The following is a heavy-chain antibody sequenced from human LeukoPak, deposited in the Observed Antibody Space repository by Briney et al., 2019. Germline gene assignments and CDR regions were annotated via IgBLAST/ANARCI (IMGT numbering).Heavy chain of an antibody. Sequence: GGSLRLSCVVSGITFSGYSMIWVRQAPGKGLEWLSFMTTSGNTIFYAESVKDRFTISRDNAKKSLYLQMNSLRDEDTAVYYCARVGGATAVTMYFEYWGQGTLVSFTS. CDR2: MTTSGNTI. CDR3: ARVGGATAVTMYFEY. CDR1: GITFSGYS. D-gene: IGHD1-26*01. V-gene: IGHV3-48*02. J-gene: IGHJ4*02.